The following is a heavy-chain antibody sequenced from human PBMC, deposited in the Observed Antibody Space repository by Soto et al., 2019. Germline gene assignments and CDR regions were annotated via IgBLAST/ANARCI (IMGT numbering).Heavy chain of an antibody. J-gene: IGHJ6*02. CDR2: INHSGST. CDR3: ARLGYCSGGSCYQRGGYYYHYGMDV. D-gene: IGHD2-15*01. Sequence: SETLSLTCAVYGGSFSGYYWSWIRQPPGKGLEWIGEINHSGSTNYNPSLKSRVTISVDTSKNQFSLKLSSVTAADTAVYYCARLGYCSGGSCYQRGGYYYHYGMDVWGQGTTVTAP. V-gene: IGHV4-34*01. CDR1: GGSFSGYY.